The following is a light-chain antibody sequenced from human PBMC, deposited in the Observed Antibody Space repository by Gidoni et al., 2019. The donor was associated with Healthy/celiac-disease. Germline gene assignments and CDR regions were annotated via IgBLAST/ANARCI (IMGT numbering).Light chain of an antibody. V-gene: IGLV1-40*01. CDR1: SSNIGAGYD. Sequence: QSVPTQPPSASGAPGPRVTISCTGSSSNIGAGYDVHWYQQLPGTAPKPLIYGTSNRPSGVPDRFSGSKSGTSASLAIPGLQAEDEADYYCQSYDSSLSGWVFGGGTKLTVL. CDR2: GTS. CDR3: QSYDSSLSGWV. J-gene: IGLJ3*02.